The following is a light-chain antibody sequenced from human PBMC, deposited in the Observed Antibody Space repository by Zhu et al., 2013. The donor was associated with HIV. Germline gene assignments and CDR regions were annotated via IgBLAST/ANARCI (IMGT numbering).Light chain of an antibody. J-gene: IGKJ2*01. CDR3: EQYGEPPYT. CDR2: GAS. CDR1: QFVGSSTF. V-gene: IGKV3-20*01. Sequence: EIVLTQSPGTLSLSPGDTATLSCRASQFVGSSTFLAWYQQKAGQAPRLLVYGASTRETGIPDRFSGSGSGTDFTLTISRLEPEDSAIYYCEQYGEPPYTFGQGTNLEIK.